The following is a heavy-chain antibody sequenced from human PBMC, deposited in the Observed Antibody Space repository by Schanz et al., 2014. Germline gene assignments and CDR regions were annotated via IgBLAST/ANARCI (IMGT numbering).Heavy chain of an antibody. CDR3: AKGRFGELRAFDI. V-gene: IGHV3-23*01. D-gene: IGHD3-10*01. J-gene: IGHJ3*02. CDR1: GFTFSSYA. CDR2: ISGSGGST. Sequence: EVQLLESGGGLVQPGGSLRLSCAASGFTFSSYAMSWVRQAPGKGLEWVSAISGSGGSTYYADSVKGRFTISRDNSKTTLYLQMNSLRAEDTAVYCCAKGRFGELRAFDIWGQGTMVTVSS.